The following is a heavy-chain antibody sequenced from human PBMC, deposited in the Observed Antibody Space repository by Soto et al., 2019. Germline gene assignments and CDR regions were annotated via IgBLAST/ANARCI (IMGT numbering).Heavy chain of an antibody. D-gene: IGHD2-2*02. CDR1: GGTFSSYA. CDR2: IMPIFGTA. J-gene: IGHJ6*02. Sequence: QVQLVQSGAEVKKPGSSVKVSCKASGGTFSSYASNWVRQAPGQGLEWMGGIMPIFGTANYAQKFQDRVTITADESTSTAYMELSSLRSEDSAVYYCASGYCSSSSCYREDYYYYGMDVWGQGTTVTVSS. V-gene: IGHV1-69*01. CDR3: ASGYCSSSSCYREDYYYYGMDV.